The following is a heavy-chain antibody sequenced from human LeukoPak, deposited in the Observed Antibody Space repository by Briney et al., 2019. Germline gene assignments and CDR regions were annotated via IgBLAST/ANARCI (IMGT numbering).Heavy chain of an antibody. CDR2: INHSGST. CDR3: ARDIRNIVVEPVAGDDGAFDY. CDR1: GGSFSGYY. J-gene: IGHJ4*02. D-gene: IGHD2-2*01. Sequence: SETLSLTCAVYGGSFSGYYWSWIRQPPGKGLEWIGEINHSGSTNYNPSLKSRVTISVDTSKNQFSLKLSSVTAADTAVYYCARDIRNIVVEPVAGDDGAFDYWGQGTLVTVSS. V-gene: IGHV4-34*01.